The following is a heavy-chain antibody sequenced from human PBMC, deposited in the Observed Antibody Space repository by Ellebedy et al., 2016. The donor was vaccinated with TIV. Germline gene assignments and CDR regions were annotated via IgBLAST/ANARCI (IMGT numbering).Heavy chain of an antibody. V-gene: IGHV1-2*02. J-gene: IGHJ5*02. CDR2: INPNSGGT. Sequence: ASVKVSXKASRGTFSSYAISWVRQAPGQGLEWLGWINPNSGGTNYAQRFQGRVTMTRDTSISTAYMELSRLRSDDTAVYYCARDMYTSGWHDRNWFDPWGQGTLVTVSS. CDR1: RGTFSSYA. D-gene: IGHD6-19*01. CDR3: ARDMYTSGWHDRNWFDP.